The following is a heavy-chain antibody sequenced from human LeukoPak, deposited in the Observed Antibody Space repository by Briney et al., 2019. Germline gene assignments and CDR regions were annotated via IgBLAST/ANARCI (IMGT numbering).Heavy chain of an antibody. CDR1: GGSTSSYY. CDR2: IYTSGST. Sequence: SETLSLTCTVSGGSTSSYYWSWIRQPAGKGLEWIGRIYTSGSTNYNPSLKSRVTMSVDTSKNQFSLKLSSVTAADTAVYYCARGVAGTGEDYFDYWGQGTLVTVSS. J-gene: IGHJ4*02. D-gene: IGHD6-19*01. CDR3: ARGVAGTGEDYFDY. V-gene: IGHV4-4*07.